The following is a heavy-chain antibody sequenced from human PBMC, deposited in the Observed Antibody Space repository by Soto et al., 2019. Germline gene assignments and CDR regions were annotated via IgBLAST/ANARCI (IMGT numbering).Heavy chain of an antibody. CDR1: GYTFTSYG. J-gene: IGHJ6*02. Sequence: ASVKVSCEACGYTFTSYGISWVRQAPGQGLEWMGWISAYNGNTNYAQKLQGRVTMTTDTSTSTAYMELRSLRSDDTAVYYCAREGGYSYGSNYYYYGMDVWGQGTTVTVS. CDR3: AREGGYSYGSNYYYYGMDV. CDR2: ISAYNGNT. V-gene: IGHV1-18*04. D-gene: IGHD5-18*01.